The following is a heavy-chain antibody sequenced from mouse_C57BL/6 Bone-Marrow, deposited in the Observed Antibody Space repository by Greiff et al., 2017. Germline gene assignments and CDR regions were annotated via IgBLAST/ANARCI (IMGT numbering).Heavy chain of an antibody. CDR3: ARNSLYYYGSLDYAMDY. V-gene: IGHV2-2*01. Sequence: QVQLKESGPGLVQPSQSLSITCTVSGFSLTSYGVHWVRQSPGKGLEWLGVIWSGGSTDYNAAFISRLSISKDNSASQVFFKMNSLQADYTAIYYCARNSLYYYGSLDYAMDYWGQGTSVTGSS. D-gene: IGHD1-1*01. J-gene: IGHJ4*01. CDR1: GFSLTSYG. CDR2: IWSGGST.